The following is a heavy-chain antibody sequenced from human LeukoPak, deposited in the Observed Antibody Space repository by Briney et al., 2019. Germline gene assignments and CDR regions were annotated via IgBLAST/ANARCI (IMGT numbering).Heavy chain of an antibody. V-gene: IGHV4-59*08. J-gene: IGHJ4*02. CDR3: ARREAVLTGYFDY. CDR1: GGSISGSY. D-gene: IGHD1-14*01. CDR2: INDSGTT. Sequence: SETLSLTCTASGGSISGSYWSWIRQSPGKELEWIAYINDSGTTSYNPSLKSRVTISVDTSKKQFSLKVNSVTAADTAVYYCARREAVLTGYFDYWGQGTLVTVSS.